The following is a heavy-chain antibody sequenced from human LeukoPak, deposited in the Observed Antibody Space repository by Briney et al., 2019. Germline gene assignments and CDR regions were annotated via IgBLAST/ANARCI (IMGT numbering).Heavy chain of an antibody. CDR3: ARVDYGNNPTSFDY. Sequence: ASVKVSCKASVYRFSDYYIHWVREAPRQGLEWMGRINPNSGYTDYAQNFQGRVTMTRDTSINTIYMELSRLRSADTAVYYCARVDYGNNPTSFDYWGQGTLVTVSS. V-gene: IGHV1-2*06. CDR2: INPNSGYT. J-gene: IGHJ4*02. CDR1: VYRFSDYY. D-gene: IGHD3-16*01.